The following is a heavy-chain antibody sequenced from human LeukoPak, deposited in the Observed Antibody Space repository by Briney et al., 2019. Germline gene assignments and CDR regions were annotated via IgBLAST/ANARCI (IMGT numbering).Heavy chain of an antibody. D-gene: IGHD2-2*01. CDR1: GFNFNDYY. V-gene: IGHV3-11*04. J-gene: IGHJ4*02. CDR3: ASPYYCSSTSCDGREYYFDY. CDR2: ISRTGDTI. Sequence: NPGGSLRLSCAASGFNFNDYYMSWIRQAPGKGLEWLSYISRTGDTIYYADSVKGRFTISRDNAKKSLYLHMNSLRAEDSAVYYCASPYYCSSTSCDGREYYFDYWGQGTLVTVSS.